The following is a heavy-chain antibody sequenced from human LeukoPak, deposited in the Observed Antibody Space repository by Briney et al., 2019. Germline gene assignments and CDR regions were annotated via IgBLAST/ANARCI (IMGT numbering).Heavy chain of an antibody. CDR1: GFTVDGNY. CDR2: ISRSDIP. J-gene: IGHJ5*01. D-gene: IGHD4-11*01. CDR3: ARANYSDYGGGFDC. V-gene: IGHV3-66*01. Sequence: LPGGSLRLSCAASGFTVDGNYMNWVRQAPGKGLEWVSRISRSDIPYYADSVKGRFTISRDNSRGTLYLQMNSLRAEDTATYYCARANYSDYGGGFDCWGRGTLVTVSS.